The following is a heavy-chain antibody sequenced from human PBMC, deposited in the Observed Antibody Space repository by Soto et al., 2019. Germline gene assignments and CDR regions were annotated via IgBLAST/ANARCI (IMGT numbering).Heavy chain of an antibody. J-gene: IGHJ3*01. CDR3: AALPHYYYYSSGVGDPFDF. CDR2: IVVGSGNT. V-gene: IGHV1-58*01. CDR1: GFTFTSSA. Sequence: GASVKVSCKASGFTFTSSAVQWVRQARGQRLEWIGWIVVGSGNTNYAQKFQERVTITRDMSTSTAYMELSSLRSEDTAVYYCAALPHYYYYSSGVGDPFDFWGQGTMVTGSS. D-gene: IGHD3-22*01.